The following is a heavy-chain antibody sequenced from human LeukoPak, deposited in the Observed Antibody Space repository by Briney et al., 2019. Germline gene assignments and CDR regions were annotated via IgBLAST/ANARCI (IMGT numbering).Heavy chain of an antibody. CDR3: ARPNSVVVTAIAGDDAFVI. D-gene: IGHD2-21*02. V-gene: IGHV4-39*01. J-gene: IGHJ3*02. Sequence: SETLSLTCTVSGASISTSYYWAWIRQPPGKGLEWIGSIFYRGGTYHNPSLRSRVTISMDTSKNQFSLTLSSVTAADTAVYYCARPNSVVVTAIAGDDAFVIWGQGTMVSVSS. CDR1: GASISTSYY. CDR2: IFYRGGT.